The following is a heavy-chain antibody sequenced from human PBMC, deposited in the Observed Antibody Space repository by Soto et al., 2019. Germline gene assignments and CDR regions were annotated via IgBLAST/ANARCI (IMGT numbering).Heavy chain of an antibody. J-gene: IGHJ3*02. CDR2: ISAYNGNT. Sequence: ASVKVSCKASGYTFTSYGISWVRQAPGQGLEWMGWISAYNGNTNYAQKLQGRVTMTTDTSTSTAYMELRSLRSDDTAVYYCARVFIYDVGPLDAFDIWGQETMVTVSS. D-gene: IGHD3-22*01. CDR3: ARVFIYDVGPLDAFDI. V-gene: IGHV1-18*01. CDR1: GYTFTSYG.